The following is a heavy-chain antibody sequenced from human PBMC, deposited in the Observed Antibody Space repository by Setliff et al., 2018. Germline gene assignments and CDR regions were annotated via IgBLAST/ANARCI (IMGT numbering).Heavy chain of an antibody. CDR1: GYSISSGYYW. CDR3: AHRRGDYYDSSGYYYDY. Sequence: TLSLTCAVSGYSISSGYYWGWIRQPPGKALEWLARIDWDDDKYYSTSLKTRLTISKDTSKNQVVFTMTNMDPVDTATYYCAHRRGDYYDSSGYYYDYWGQGTLVTVSS. D-gene: IGHD3-22*01. CDR2: IDWDDDK. J-gene: IGHJ4*02. V-gene: IGHV2-70*12.